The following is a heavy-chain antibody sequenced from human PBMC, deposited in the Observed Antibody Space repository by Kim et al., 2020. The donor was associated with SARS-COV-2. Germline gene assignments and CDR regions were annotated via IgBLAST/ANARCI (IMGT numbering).Heavy chain of an antibody. D-gene: IGHD5-18*01. J-gene: IGHJ4*02. CDR3: ARGAGVQLWLREYYFDY. CDR1: GFTFSSYD. Sequence: GGSLRLSCAASGFTFSSYDMHWVRQATGKGLEWVSAICTAGDTYYPGSVKGRFTISRENAKNSLYLQMNSLRAGDTAVYYCARGAGVQLWLREYYFDYWGQGTLVTVSS. CDR2: ICTAGDT. V-gene: IGHV3-13*01.